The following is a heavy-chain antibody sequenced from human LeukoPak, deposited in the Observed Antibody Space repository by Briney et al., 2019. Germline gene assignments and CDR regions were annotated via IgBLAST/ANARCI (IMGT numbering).Heavy chain of an antibody. J-gene: IGHJ4*02. V-gene: IGHV3-30-3*01. CDR1: GFTFSSYA. CDR3: ARSSDDSSGYHFDY. Sequence: GGSLRLSCAASGFTFSSYAMHWVRQAPGKGLEGVAVISYDGSNKYYADSVKGRFTISRDNSKNTLYLQVNSLRAEDTAVYYCARSSDDSSGYHFDYGGQGTLVTVSS. CDR2: ISYDGSNK. D-gene: IGHD3-22*01.